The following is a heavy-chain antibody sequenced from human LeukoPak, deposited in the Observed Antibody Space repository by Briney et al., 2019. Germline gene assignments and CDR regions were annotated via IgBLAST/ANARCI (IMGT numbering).Heavy chain of an antibody. CDR1: GFSVSSNY. Sequence: PGGSLRLSRAASGFSVSSNYMSWVRQAPGKGLEWVSVIYSDGTTHYADSVKGRFTISRDNSKNTLYLQMNTLRAEDTAVYYCTKADYVWGSYRLSQSFDAFDIWGQGTMVTVSS. CDR2: IYSDGTT. CDR3: TKADYVWGSYRLSQSFDAFDI. V-gene: IGHV3-53*01. D-gene: IGHD3-16*02. J-gene: IGHJ3*02.